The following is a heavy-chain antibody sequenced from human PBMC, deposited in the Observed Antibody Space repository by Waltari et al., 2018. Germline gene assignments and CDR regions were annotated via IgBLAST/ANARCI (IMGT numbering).Heavy chain of an antibody. CDR2: IYYSGST. CDR3: ARELSKSYYDSSGSVYYYYYMDV. D-gene: IGHD3-22*01. CDR1: GGSISSGGYY. Sequence: QVQLQESGPGLVKPSQTLSLTCTVSGGSISSGGYYWSWLRQHPGKGLEWIGYIYYSGSTYYNPSLKSRVTISVDTSKNQFSLKLSSVTAADTAVYYCARELSKSYYDSSGSVYYYYYMDVWGKGTTVTVSS. J-gene: IGHJ6*03. V-gene: IGHV4-31*03.